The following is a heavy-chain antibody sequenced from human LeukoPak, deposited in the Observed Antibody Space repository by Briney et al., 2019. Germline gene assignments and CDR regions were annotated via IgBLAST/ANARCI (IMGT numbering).Heavy chain of an antibody. Sequence: SETLSLTCAVYGGSFSGYYWSWIRQPPGKGLEWIGEINHSGSTYYNPSLKSRVTISVDTSKNQFSLKLSSVTAADTAVYYCARDPGAVAEPYFDYWGQGTLVTVSS. CDR2: INHSGST. CDR1: GGSFSGYY. V-gene: IGHV4-34*09. CDR3: ARDPGAVAEPYFDY. D-gene: IGHD6-19*01. J-gene: IGHJ4*02.